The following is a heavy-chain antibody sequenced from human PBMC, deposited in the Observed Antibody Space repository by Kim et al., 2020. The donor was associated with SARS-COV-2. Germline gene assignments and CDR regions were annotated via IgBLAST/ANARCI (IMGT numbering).Heavy chain of an antibody. D-gene: IGHD2-2*01. CDR3: ASTISSTSGTLHFDY. CDR1: GYTFTSYG. CDR2: ISAYNGNT. Sequence: ASVKVSCKASGYTFTSYGISWVRQAPGQGLEWMGWISAYNGNTNYAQKLQGRVTMTTDTSTSTAYMELRSLRSDDTAVYYCASTISSTSGTLHFDYWGQGTLVTVSS. V-gene: IGHV1-18*01. J-gene: IGHJ4*02.